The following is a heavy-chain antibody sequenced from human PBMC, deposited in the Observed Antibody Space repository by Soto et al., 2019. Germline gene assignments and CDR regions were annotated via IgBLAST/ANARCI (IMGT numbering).Heavy chain of an antibody. V-gene: IGHV3-23*01. CDR1: GFTFSSYA. Sequence: GGSLRLSCAASGFTFSSYAMSWVRQAPGKGLEWVSAISGSGGSTYYADSVKGRFTISRDNSKNTLYLQMNSLRAEDTAAYYCAKADILTGYGVYFDYWGQGTLVTVSS. D-gene: IGHD3-9*01. J-gene: IGHJ4*02. CDR3: AKADILTGYGVYFDY. CDR2: ISGSGGST.